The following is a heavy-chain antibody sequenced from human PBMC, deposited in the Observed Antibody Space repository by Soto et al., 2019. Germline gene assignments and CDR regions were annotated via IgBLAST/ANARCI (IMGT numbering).Heavy chain of an antibody. Sequence: SETLSLTCTVSGGSISSSSYYWGWIRQPPGKGLEWIGSIYYSGSTYYNPSLKSRVTISVDTSKNQFSLKLSSVTAADTAVYYCASTSELRNPIWFGELLPMFDYWVQGTLVTVSS. D-gene: IGHD3-10*01. J-gene: IGHJ4*02. CDR3: ASTSELRNPIWFGELLPMFDY. V-gene: IGHV4-39*01. CDR1: GGSISSSSYY. CDR2: IYYSGST.